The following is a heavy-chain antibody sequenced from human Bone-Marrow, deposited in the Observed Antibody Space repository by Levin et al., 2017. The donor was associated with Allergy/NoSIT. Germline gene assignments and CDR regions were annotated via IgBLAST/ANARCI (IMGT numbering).Heavy chain of an antibody. CDR3: AGGGVILAGTYFDY. Sequence: PSQTLSLTCTVSGGSISSGGYYWSWIRQHPGKGLEWIGSIYYSGSTYDNPSLKSRLTISVDTSKNQFSLKLSSVTAADTAVYYCAGGGVILAGTYFDYWGQGTLVTVSS. V-gene: IGHV4-31*03. CDR2: IYYSGST. J-gene: IGHJ4*02. D-gene: IGHD2/OR15-2a*01. CDR1: GGSISSGGYY.